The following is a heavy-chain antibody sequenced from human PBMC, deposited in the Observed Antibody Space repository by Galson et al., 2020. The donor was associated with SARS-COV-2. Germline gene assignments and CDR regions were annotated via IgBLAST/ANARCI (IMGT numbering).Heavy chain of an antibody. Sequence: SVKVSCKVSGGTFNNNDITWVRQAPGQGLEWMGRIIPILNMVHYAQRFKGRVTIIADKSASTAYMELSSLMSEDTAVYYCARRPVQGERRGGWRADGYFDPWGEGTLVTVSS. CDR3: ARRPVQGERRGGWRADGYFDP. CDR2: IIPILNMV. D-gene: IGHD1-1*01. CDR1: GGTFNNND. J-gene: IGHJ5*02. V-gene: IGHV1-69*04.